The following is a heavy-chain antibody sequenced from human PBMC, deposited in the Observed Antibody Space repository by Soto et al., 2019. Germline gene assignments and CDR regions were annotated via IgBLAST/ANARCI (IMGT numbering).Heavy chain of an antibody. CDR3: ARDFSSSSRYYYYGMDV. Sequence: EGSRRLSWAAAGFTFSSYAMHWVRQAPGNVLEWVAVISYDGSNKYYADSVKGRFTISRDNSKNTLYLQMNSLGAEDTAVYYCARDFSSSSRYYYYGMDVWGQGTTVTVSS. J-gene: IGHJ6*02. V-gene: IGHV3-30-3*01. CDR1: GFTFSSYA. CDR2: ISYDGSNK. D-gene: IGHD6-6*01.